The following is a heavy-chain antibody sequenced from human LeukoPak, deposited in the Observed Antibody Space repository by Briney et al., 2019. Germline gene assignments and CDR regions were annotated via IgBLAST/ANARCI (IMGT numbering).Heavy chain of an antibody. CDR2: IRSKSNSYAT. CDR3: TRQEEPSALIDH. Sequence: GGSLRLSCAASGFSFSGSAMHWVRQASGKGLEWVGRIRSKSNSYATAYGASVKGRFTISRDESKNKAYLQMNSLETEDTAVYYCTRQEEPSALIDHWGQGTLVTVSS. D-gene: IGHD1-14*01. V-gene: IGHV3-73*01. CDR1: GFSFSGSA. J-gene: IGHJ4*02.